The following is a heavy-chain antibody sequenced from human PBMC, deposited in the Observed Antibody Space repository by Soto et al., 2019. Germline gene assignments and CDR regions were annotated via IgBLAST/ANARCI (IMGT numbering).Heavy chain of an antibody. Sequence: ASVKVSCKASGYTFTSYAMHWVRQAPGQRLEWMGWINAGNGNTKYSQKFQGRVTITRDTSASTAYMELSSLRSEDTAVYYCARSTGAYYYYYYYMDVWGKGTTVTVSS. J-gene: IGHJ6*03. V-gene: IGHV1-3*01. CDR3: ARSTGAYYYYYYYMDV. CDR2: INAGNGNT. CDR1: GYTFTSYA.